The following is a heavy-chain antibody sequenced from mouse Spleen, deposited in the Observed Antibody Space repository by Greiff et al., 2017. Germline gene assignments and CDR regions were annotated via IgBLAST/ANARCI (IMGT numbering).Heavy chain of an antibody. CDR2: IYPGAGGT. D-gene: IGHD1-1*01. J-gene: IGHJ2*01. CDR1: GYAFSSPW. V-gene: IGHV1-82*01. CDR3: ARSVVAPYDY. Sequence: QVQLKESGPELVKPGASVKISCKASGYAFSSPWMNWVKQRPGKGLEWIARIYPGAGGTNYNGKFKGKATLSADKSSGTAYMQLSSLTSEDSAVYFCARSVVAPYDYWGQGTTITGSS.